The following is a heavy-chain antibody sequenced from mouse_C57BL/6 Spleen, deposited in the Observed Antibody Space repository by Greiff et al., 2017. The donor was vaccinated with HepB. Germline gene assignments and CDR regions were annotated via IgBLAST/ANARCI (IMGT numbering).Heavy chain of an antibody. V-gene: IGHV6-3*01. CDR3: QLTGNWYFDV. CDR2: IRLKSDNYAT. CDR1: GFTFSNYW. J-gene: IGHJ1*03. Sequence: EVKLVESGGGLVQPGGSMKLSCVASGFTFSNYWMNWVRQSPEKGLEWVAQIRLKSDNYATHYAESVKGRFTISSDDSKSSVYLQMNNLRAEDTGIYYCQLTGNWYFDVWGTGTTVTVSS. D-gene: IGHD4-1*01.